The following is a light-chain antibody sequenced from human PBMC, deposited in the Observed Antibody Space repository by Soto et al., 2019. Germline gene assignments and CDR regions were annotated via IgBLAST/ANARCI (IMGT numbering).Light chain of an antibody. CDR1: ASNIGAGYD. Sequence: QSVLTQPPSVSGAPGRRVTISCTGSASNIGAGYDVHWYQHLPGKAPKLLIYGDNNRPSGFPDRFSGSKSGTSVSLAITGLQAGDEAVYFCQSYDISQSVRAVFGGGTKVTVL. CDR3: QSYDISQSVRAV. CDR2: GDN. J-gene: IGLJ2*01. V-gene: IGLV1-40*01.